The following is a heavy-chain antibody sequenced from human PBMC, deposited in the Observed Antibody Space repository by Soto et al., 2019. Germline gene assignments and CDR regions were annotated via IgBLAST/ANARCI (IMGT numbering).Heavy chain of an antibody. CDR2: IMPIFRTP. Sequence: QVQLVQSGAEVKKPGSSVKVSCKASGGTFSSSAFSWVRQAPGQGLEWMGGIMPIFRTPDYAQKFQGRVTITADESTSTAYMERSSLRFEDTGVYYCAGDKDRQQLGGNYYYIMDVWGQGTTVTVSS. CDR3: AGDKDRQQLGGNYYYIMDV. V-gene: IGHV1-69*12. J-gene: IGHJ6*02. CDR1: GGTFSSSA. D-gene: IGHD1-1*01.